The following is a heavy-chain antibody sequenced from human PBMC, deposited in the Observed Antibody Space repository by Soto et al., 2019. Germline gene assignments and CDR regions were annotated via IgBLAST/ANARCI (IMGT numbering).Heavy chain of an antibody. Sequence: GGSLRLSCAASGFTFSDYYMSWIRQAPGKGLEWVSYISSSDSIIYYADSVKGRFTISRDNAKSSLYLQMNSLGAEDTAVYYCARDLGYYDSSGYFDYWGQGTLVTVSS. D-gene: IGHD3-22*01. CDR2: ISSSDSII. V-gene: IGHV3-11*01. CDR3: ARDLGYYDSSGYFDY. CDR1: GFTFSDYY. J-gene: IGHJ4*02.